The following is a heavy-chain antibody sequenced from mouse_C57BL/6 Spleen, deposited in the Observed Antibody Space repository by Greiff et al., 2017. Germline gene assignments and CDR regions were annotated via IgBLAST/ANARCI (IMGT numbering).Heavy chain of an antibody. J-gene: IGHJ3*01. Sequence: QVQLQQPGPGLVQPSQSLSITCTVSGFSLTSYGVHWVRQSPGKGLEWLGVIWSGGSTDYNAAFISRLGTSKDNSKSQVFFKMNSLQADDTAIYYCARNLGDGYYWFAYWGQGTLVTVSA. D-gene: IGHD2-3*01. CDR2: IWSGGST. CDR3: ARNLGDGYYWFAY. CDR1: GFSLTSYG. V-gene: IGHV2-2*01.